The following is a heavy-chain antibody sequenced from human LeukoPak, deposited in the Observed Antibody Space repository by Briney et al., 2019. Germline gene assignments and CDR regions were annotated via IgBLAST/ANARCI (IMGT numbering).Heavy chain of an antibody. CDR1: GFTFSSYG. CDR2: IWYGGSNK. Sequence: GGSLRLSCAASGFTFSSYGMHWVRQAPGKGLEWVAVIWYGGSNKYYADSVKGRFTISRDNSKNTLYLQMNSLRAEDTAVYYCARGVLRYFDWSPSDDAFDIWGQGTMVTVSS. J-gene: IGHJ3*02. CDR3: ARGVLRYFDWSPSDDAFDI. D-gene: IGHD3-9*01. V-gene: IGHV3-33*01.